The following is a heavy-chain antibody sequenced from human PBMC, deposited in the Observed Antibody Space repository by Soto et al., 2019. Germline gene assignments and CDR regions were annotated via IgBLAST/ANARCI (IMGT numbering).Heavy chain of an antibody. Sequence: QVQLVQSGAEVKKPGSSVKVSCKASGGTFSSYAISWVRQAPGQGLEWMGGIIPIFGTANYAQKFQGRVTITADDSPSTAYMERSSLRSDDTAVYYCARVSLAAARYYYYYGMDVWGQGTTVTVSS. CDR2: IIPIFGTA. J-gene: IGHJ6*02. V-gene: IGHV1-69*01. CDR1: GGTFSSYA. D-gene: IGHD2-15*01. CDR3: ARVSLAAARYYYYYGMDV.